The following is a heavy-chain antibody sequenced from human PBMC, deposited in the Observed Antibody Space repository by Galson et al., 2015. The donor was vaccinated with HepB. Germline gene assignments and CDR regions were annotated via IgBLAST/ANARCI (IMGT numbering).Heavy chain of an antibody. Sequence: SVKVSCKASGYTFTGYYMHWVRQAPGQGLEWMGRINPNSGGTNYAQKFQGRVTMTRDTSISTAYMELSRLRSDDTAVYYCARDITLMELGWFDPWGQGTLVTVSS. CDR3: ARDITLMELGWFDP. D-gene: IGHD1-7*01. CDR2: INPNSGGT. CDR1: GYTFTGYY. V-gene: IGHV1-2*06. J-gene: IGHJ5*02.